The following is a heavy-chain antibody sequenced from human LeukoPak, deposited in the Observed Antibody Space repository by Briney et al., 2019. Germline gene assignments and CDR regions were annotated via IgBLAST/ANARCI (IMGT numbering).Heavy chain of an antibody. CDR1: GGSISSYY. D-gene: IGHD4-17*01. CDR3: ARLQDGDYVAY. J-gene: IGHJ4*02. CDR2: IYYSGST. Sequence: SETLCLTCTVSGGSISSYYWSWIRQPPGKGLEWIGYIYYSGSTNYNPSLKSRVTISVDTSKNQFSLKLSSVTAADTAVYYCARLQDGDYVAYWGQGTLVTVSS. V-gene: IGHV4-59*01.